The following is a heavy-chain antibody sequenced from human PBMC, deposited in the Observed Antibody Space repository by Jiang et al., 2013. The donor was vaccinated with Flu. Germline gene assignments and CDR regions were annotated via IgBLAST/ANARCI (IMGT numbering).Heavy chain of an antibody. CDR1: GGSISSYY. V-gene: IGHV4-59*01. D-gene: IGHD2-15*01. J-gene: IGHJ6*04. Sequence: PGLVKPSETLSLTCTVSGGSISSYYWSWIRQPPGKGLEWIGYIYYSGSTNYNPSLKSRVTISVDTSKNQFSLKLSSVTAADTAVYYCARVDCSGGSCYSYYYYGMDVWGKGTTVTVSS. CDR2: IYYSGST. CDR3: ARVDCSGGSCYSYYYYGMDV.